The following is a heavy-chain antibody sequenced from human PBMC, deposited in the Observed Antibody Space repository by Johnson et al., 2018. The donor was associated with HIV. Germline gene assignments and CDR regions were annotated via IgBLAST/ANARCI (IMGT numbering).Heavy chain of an antibody. CDR2: ISGGDDST. V-gene: IGHV3-23*04. Sequence: VQLVESGGGLIQPGGSLRLSCAASGFTVSSNYMSWVRQAPGKALEWVSAISGGDDSTYYADSVKGRFSISRDNSKNTLYVQMNSLRAEDTAVYYCAKGPRADAFDIWGQGTMVTVSS. CDR1: GFTVSSNY. J-gene: IGHJ3*02. CDR3: AKGPRADAFDI.